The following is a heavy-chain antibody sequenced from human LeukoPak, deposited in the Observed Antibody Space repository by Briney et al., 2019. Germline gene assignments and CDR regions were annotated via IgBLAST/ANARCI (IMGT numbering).Heavy chain of an antibody. D-gene: IGHD2-15*01. J-gene: IGHJ5*02. Sequence: GGSLRLSCKGSAYSFTSYWIGWVRQMPGKGLEWMGIIYPGDSDTRYSPSFQGQVTISADKSISTAYLQWSSLKASDTAMYYCARRYCSGGSCYYGSGWFDPWGQGTLVTVSS. V-gene: IGHV5-51*01. CDR1: AYSFTSYW. CDR3: ARRYCSGGSCYYGSGWFDP. CDR2: IYPGDSDT.